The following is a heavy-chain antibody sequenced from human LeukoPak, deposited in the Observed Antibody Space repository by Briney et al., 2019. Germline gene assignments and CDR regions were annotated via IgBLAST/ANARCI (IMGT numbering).Heavy chain of an antibody. CDR3: ARDLGGLSVIAAQDY. Sequence: GGSLRLSCAASGFTFSSYAMSWVRQAPGKGLEWVSAISGSGGSTYYADSVKGRFTISRDNSKNTLYLQMNSLRAEDTAVYYCARDLGGLSVIAAQDYWGQGTLVTVSS. V-gene: IGHV3-23*01. CDR2: ISGSGGST. CDR1: GFTFSSYA. D-gene: IGHD6-6*01. J-gene: IGHJ4*02.